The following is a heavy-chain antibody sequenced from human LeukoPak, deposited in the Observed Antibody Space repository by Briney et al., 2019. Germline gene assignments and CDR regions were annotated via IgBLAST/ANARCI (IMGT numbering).Heavy chain of an antibody. CDR1: GYTFTGYY. V-gene: IGHV1-2*02. J-gene: IGHJ4*02. CDR3: ARGAAGGGPITMIANY. D-gene: IGHD3-22*01. CDR2: INPNSGGT. Sequence: ASVKVSCKASGYTFTGYYMHWVRQAPGQGLEWMGWINPNSGGTNYAQKFQGRVTMTRDTSISTAYMELSRLRSDDTAVYYCARGAAGGGPITMIANYWGQGTLVTVS.